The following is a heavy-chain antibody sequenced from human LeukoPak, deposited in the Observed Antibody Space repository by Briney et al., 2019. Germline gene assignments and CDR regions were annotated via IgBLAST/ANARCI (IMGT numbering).Heavy chain of an antibody. CDR3: ARGGSQFDS. V-gene: IGHV4-4*08. CDR2: IHSTRGT. CDR1: GGSITTDY. J-gene: IGHJ4*02. Sequence: SSETLSLTCTVSGGSITTDYWSWIRQTPEKGLEWIAYIHSTRGTFYNPSLRSRVTISLDTSRSQFSLKLASVTAADTAVYYCARGGSQFDSRGRGALVTVSS.